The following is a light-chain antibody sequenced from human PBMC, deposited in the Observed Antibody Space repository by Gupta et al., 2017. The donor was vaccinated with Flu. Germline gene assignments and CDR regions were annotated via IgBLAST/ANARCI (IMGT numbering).Light chain of an antibody. Sequence: SVLTQPPSASGTPGQRVTISCSGSTSNIGSNTVNWYQQLPGTAPKLLIYSNNRRHSGVPDRYSGSKSGTSASLASSGLQSEDEADYYCAAWDDSLNGWVFGGGTKLTVL. J-gene: IGLJ3*02. CDR2: SNN. V-gene: IGLV1-44*01. CDR1: TSNIGSNT. CDR3: AAWDDSLNGWV.